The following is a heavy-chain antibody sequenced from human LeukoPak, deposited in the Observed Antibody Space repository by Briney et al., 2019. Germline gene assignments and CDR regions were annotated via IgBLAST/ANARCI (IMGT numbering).Heavy chain of an antibody. D-gene: IGHD2-2*01. V-gene: IGHV3-21*01. CDR3: ARDREIAVVPVAFY. J-gene: IGHJ4*02. CDR1: GFTFSSYS. CDR2: ISSSSSYI. Sequence: KPGGSLRLSCVASGFTFSSYSMNWVRQAPGKGLEWVSSISSSSSYIYYADSVKGRFTISRDNAKNSVYQQMNSLRAEDTAVYYCARDREIAVVPVAFYWGQGTLVTVSS.